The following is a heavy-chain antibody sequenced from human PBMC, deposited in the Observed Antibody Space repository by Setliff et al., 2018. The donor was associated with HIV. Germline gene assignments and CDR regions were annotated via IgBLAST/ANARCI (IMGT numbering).Heavy chain of an antibody. D-gene: IGHD3-16*01. V-gene: IGHV1-2*02. CDR3: ARGGEGLAN. CDR1: GYTFTVYY. J-gene: IGHJ4*02. CDR2: IKPDTGGT. Sequence: ASVKVSCKASGYTFTVYYMHWVRQAPGQGLEWMGWIKPDTGGTNYAQKFQGRVTMTRDTSTNTVYMELSSLTSEDTAVYYCARGGEGLANWGQGTLVTVSS.